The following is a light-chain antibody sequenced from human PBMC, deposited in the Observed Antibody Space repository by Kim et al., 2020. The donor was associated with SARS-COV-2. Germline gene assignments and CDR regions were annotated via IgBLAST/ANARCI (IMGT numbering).Light chain of an antibody. CDR1: QDIGKD. Sequence: ASVGDRGTITGRASQDIGKDLGWYQQNPGRAPKRLIYGASNLQSGVPSRVSGSGPETEFTLTINSLQPEDFATYFCLQHRTYPITFGQGTRLEIK. V-gene: IGKV1-17*01. CDR2: GAS. CDR3: LQHRTYPIT. J-gene: IGKJ5*01.